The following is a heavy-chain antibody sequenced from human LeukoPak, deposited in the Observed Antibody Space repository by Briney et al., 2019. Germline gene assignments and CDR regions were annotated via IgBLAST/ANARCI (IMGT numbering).Heavy chain of an antibody. J-gene: IGHJ4*02. D-gene: IGHD1-26*01. V-gene: IGHV1-2*02. CDR2: INPNSGGT. Sequence: ASVKVSCKASGYTFTGYYMHWVRQAPGQGLEWMGWINPNSGGTNYAQKFQGRVTMTRDTSISTAYMELSRLRSDDTAVYYCARDRIVGATSNFDYWGQGTPVTVSS. CDR3: ARDRIVGATSNFDY. CDR1: GYTFTGYY.